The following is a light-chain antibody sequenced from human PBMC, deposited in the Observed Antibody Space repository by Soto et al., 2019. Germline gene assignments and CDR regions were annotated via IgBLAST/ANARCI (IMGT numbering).Light chain of an antibody. CDR2: EGS. J-gene: IGLJ3*02. CDR1: NIDVGGYKF. V-gene: IGLV2-23*01. Sequence: QSVLTQPASVSGSPGQSITISCTGTNIDVGGYKFVSWYQQHPGKAPKLMIYEGSLRPSGVSNRFSVSMSGNTASLRISGLQAEDEAGYYCCAYAGSGTWVFGGGTKLTVL. CDR3: CAYAGSGTWV.